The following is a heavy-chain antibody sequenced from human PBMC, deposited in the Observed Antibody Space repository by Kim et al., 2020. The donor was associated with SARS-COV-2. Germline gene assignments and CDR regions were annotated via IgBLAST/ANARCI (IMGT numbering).Heavy chain of an antibody. CDR3: ARGASSRFRDDFDI. CDR2: ISSDGSSK. D-gene: IGHD2-15*01. CDR1: GFTFNSYG. J-gene: IGHJ3*02. V-gene: IGHV3-33*08. Sequence: GGSLRLSCAASGFTFNSYGMHWVRQAPGKGLEWVALISSDGSSKNYADSVKGRFTISRDNSKNTLYLQMNSLRAEDTAVYYCARGASSRFRDDFDIWGQG.